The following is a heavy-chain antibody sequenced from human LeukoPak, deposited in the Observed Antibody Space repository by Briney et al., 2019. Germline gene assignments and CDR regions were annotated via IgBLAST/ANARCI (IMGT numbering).Heavy chain of an antibody. CDR1: GGTFSSYA. J-gene: IGHJ4*02. Sequence: SVKVSCKASGGTFSSYAISWVRQAPGQGLEWMGRIIPILGIANYAQKFQGRVTITADKSTSTAYMELSSLRSEDTAVYYCASRITMVRGVITQYDYWGQGTLVTVSS. V-gene: IGHV1-69*04. D-gene: IGHD3-10*01. CDR2: IIPILGIA. CDR3: ASRITMVRGVITQYDY.